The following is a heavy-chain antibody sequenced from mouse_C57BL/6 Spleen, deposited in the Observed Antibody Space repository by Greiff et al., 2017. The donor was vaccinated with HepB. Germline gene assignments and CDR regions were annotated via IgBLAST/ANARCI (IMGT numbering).Heavy chain of an antibody. J-gene: IGHJ4*01. CDR3: ARETYYGYDGGYAMDY. D-gene: IGHD2-9*01. V-gene: IGHV1-39*01. Sequence: LVESGPELVKPGASVKISCKASGYSFTDYNMNWVKQSNGKSLELIGVINPNYGTTSYNQKFKGKATLTVDQSSSTAYLQLNSLTSEDSAVYYCARETYYGYDGGYAMDYWGQGTSVTVSS. CDR1: GYSFTDYN. CDR2: INPNYGTT.